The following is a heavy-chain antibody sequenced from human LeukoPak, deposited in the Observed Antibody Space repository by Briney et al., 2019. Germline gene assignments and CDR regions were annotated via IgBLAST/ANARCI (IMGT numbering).Heavy chain of an antibody. CDR3: ARGPFVVVPAKSAAQSFDY. J-gene: IGHJ4*02. Sequence: ASVKVSCKASGYTFTSYYMHWVRQAPGQGLEWMGIINPSGGSTSYAQKFQGRVTMTRDMSTSTVYMELSSLRSEDTAVYYCARGPFVVVPAKSAAQSFDYWGQGTLVTVSS. V-gene: IGHV1-46*01. CDR2: INPSGGST. CDR1: GYTFTSYY. D-gene: IGHD2-2*01.